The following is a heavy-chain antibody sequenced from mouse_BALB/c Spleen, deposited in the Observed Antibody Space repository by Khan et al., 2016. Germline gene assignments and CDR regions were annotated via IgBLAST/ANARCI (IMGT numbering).Heavy chain of an antibody. J-gene: IGHJ2*01. Sequence: VQLKQSGPGLVKPSQSLSLTCTVTGYSITSDYAWNWIRQFPGNKLEWMGYISYSGSTSYNPSLKSRISITRDTSKNQFFLQLNSVTTEDTATYYCARYHYYIDYCGQGTTLTVSS. CDR1: GYSITSDYA. V-gene: IGHV3-2*02. CDR2: ISYSGST. CDR3: ARYHYYIDY.